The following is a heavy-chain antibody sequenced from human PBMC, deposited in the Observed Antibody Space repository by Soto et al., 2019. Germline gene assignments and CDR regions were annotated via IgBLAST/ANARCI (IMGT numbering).Heavy chain of an antibody. Sequence: QVQLVESGGGVVQPGRSLRLSCAASGFTFSSYAMHWVRQAPGKGLEWVAVISYDGSNKYYADSVKGRFTISRDNSKNTLYLQINSLRVKDTAVYYCASPGSGSYYNWFDPWGQGTLVTVSS. J-gene: IGHJ5*02. CDR1: GFTFSSYA. CDR3: ASPGSGSYYNWFDP. CDR2: ISYDGSNK. V-gene: IGHV3-30-3*01. D-gene: IGHD3-10*01.